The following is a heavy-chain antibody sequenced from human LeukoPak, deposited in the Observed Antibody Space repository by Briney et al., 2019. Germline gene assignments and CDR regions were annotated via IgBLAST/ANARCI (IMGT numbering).Heavy chain of an antibody. V-gene: IGHV3-66*01. Sequence: GGSLRLSCAASGFTVSSNYMSWVRQAPGKGLEWVSVIYSGGSTYYAGSVKGRFTISRDNSKNTLYLQMNSLRAEDTAVYYCARDELYYDILTGWGQGTLVTVSS. CDR2: IYSGGST. D-gene: IGHD3-9*01. CDR3: ARDELYYDILTG. J-gene: IGHJ4*02. CDR1: GFTVSSNY.